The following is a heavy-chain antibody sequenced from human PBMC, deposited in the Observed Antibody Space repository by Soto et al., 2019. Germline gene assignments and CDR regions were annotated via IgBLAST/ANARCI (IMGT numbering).Heavy chain of an antibody. CDR3: AKDLGIAAAGTGSYYYYGMDV. CDR2: ISGSGGST. CDR1: GFTFSSYA. J-gene: IGHJ6*02. D-gene: IGHD6-13*01. Sequence: PGGSLRLSCAASGFTFSSYAMSWVRQAPGKGLEWVSAISGSGGSTYYADSVKGRFTISRDNSKNTLYLQMNSLRAEDTAVYYCAKDLGIAAAGTGSYYYYGMDVWGQGTTVTVSS. V-gene: IGHV3-23*01.